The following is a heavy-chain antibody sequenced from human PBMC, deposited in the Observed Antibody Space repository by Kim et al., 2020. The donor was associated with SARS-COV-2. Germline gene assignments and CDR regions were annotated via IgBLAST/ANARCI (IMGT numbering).Heavy chain of an antibody. CDR1: GGSISSYY. J-gene: IGHJ4*02. Sequence: SETLSLTCTVSGGSISSYYWSWIRQPPGKGLEWIGYIYYSGSTNYNPSLKSRVTISVDTSKNQFSLKLSSVTAADTAVYYCAREDRLPKIAAAGFDYWGQGTLVTVSS. D-gene: IGHD6-13*01. V-gene: IGHV4-59*13. CDR2: IYYSGST. CDR3: AREDRLPKIAAAGFDY.